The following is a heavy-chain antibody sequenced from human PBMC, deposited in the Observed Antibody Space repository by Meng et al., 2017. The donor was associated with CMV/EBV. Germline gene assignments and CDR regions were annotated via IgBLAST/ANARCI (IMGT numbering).Heavy chain of an antibody. V-gene: IGHV4-34*09. J-gene: IGHJ5*02. Sequence: QVQLQESGPGLVKPSQTLSLTCTVSGGSFSGYYWSWIRQPPGKGLEWIGEINHSGSTNYNPSLKSRVTISVDTSKNQFSLKLSSVTAADTAVYYCARGGNWFDPWGQGTLVTVSS. CDR3: ARGGNWFDP. CDR2: INHSGST. CDR1: GGSFSGYY.